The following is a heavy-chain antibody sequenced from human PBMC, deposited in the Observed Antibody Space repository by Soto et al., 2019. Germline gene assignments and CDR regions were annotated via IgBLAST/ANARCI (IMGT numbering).Heavy chain of an antibody. CDR2: IYYSGST. J-gene: IGHJ2*01. V-gene: IGHV4-39*01. Sequence: QLQLQESGPGLVKPSETLSLTCTVSGGSISSSSYYWGWIRQPPGKGLEWIGSIYYSGSTYYNPYLXXXVTRAVVTSQXXYXLXXSAVTAADTVVYYCASSHYTPVAVGGTAPYWYFDLWGRGTLVTVSS. D-gene: IGHD6-19*01. CDR3: ASSHYTPVAVGGTAPYWYFDL. CDR1: GGSISSSSYY.